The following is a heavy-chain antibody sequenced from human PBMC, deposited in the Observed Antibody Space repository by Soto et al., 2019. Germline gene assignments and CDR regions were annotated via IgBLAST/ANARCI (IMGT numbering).Heavy chain of an antibody. CDR3: AHSGIAARPGNPYYYYGMDV. V-gene: IGHV2-5*01. J-gene: IGHJ6*02. CDR2: IYWNDDK. CDR1: GFSLSTSGVG. Sequence: SGPTLVNPTQTLTLTCTFSGFSLSTSGVGVGWIRQPPGKALEWLALIYWNDDKRYSPSLKSRLTITKDTSKNQVVLTMTNMDPVDTATYYCAHSGIAARPGNPYYYYGMDVWGQGTTVTVSS. D-gene: IGHD6-6*01.